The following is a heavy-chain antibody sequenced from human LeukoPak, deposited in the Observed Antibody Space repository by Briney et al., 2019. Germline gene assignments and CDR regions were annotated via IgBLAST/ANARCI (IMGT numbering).Heavy chain of an antibody. CDR3: ARDLGRDYGGYVFDP. CDR1: GGSMSSHY. V-gene: IGHV4-59*11. J-gene: IGHJ5*02. CDR2: IYDSGST. Sequence: SETLSLTCTVSGGSMSSHYWNWIRQSPGKGLEWIGYIYDSGSTNYNPSLKNRVTISVDTSKNQFSLKLSSVTAADTALYYCARDLGRDYGGYVFDPWGQGTLVIVSS. D-gene: IGHD4-17*01.